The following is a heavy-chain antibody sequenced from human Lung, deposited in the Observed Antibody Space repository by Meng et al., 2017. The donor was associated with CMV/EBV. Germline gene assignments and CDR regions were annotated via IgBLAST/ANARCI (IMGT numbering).Heavy chain of an antibody. J-gene: IGHJ3*02. Sequence: SSENVSYQASGGTFSSYAISWVRQAPGQGLEWMGGIIPIFGTANYAQKFQGRVTITTDESTSTAYMELSSLRSEDTAVYYCARASDYYDSSGYDSHHACDICGQETXVTV. CDR3: ARASDYYDSSGYDSHHACDI. CDR1: GGTFSSYA. CDR2: IIPIFGTA. D-gene: IGHD3-22*01. V-gene: IGHV1-69*05.